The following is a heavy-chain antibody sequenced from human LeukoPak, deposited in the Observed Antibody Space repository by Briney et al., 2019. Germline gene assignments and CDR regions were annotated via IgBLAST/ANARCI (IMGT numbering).Heavy chain of an antibody. D-gene: IGHD5-12*01. CDR3: ARSDSGYDSGDY. CDR1: GGSISTYY. Sequence: PSETLSLTCTVSGGSISTYYWSWIRQPPGKGLEWIGNIYYSGSTNYNPSLKSRVTISVDTSKNQFSLNLSSVTAADTAVYYCARSDSGYDSGDYWGQGTLVTVSS. J-gene: IGHJ4*02. V-gene: IGHV4-59*01. CDR2: IYYSGST.